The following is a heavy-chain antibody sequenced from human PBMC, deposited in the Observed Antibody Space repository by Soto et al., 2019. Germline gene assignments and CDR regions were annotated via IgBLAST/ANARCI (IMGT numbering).Heavy chain of an antibody. CDR2: IHPGDSDT. D-gene: IGHD5-12*01. J-gene: IGHJ6*03. V-gene: IGHV5-51*01. CDR3: ARETWVVATITVCKKSYYSSYIYV. Sequence: GEALKRSWEGFGNNVSNDWIGRVRPIARKNLEWMGVIHPGDSDTRYSPSFQGQVTISADKSISTAYLQWSSLKASDTAMYYCARETWVVATITVCKKSYYSSYIYVRGKRTTVPVS. CDR1: GNNVSNDW.